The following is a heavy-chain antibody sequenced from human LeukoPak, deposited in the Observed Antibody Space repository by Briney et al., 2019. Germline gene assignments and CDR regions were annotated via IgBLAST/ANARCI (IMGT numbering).Heavy chain of an antibody. Sequence: ASVKVSCKASGYTFTSYGISWVRQAPGQGLEWMGWISAYNGNTNYAQKLQGRVTMTTDTSMSTAYMELRSLRSDDTAVYYCASGPGDYRAEYFQHWGQGTLVTVSS. CDR1: GYTFTSYG. CDR2: ISAYNGNT. CDR3: ASGPGDYRAEYFQH. V-gene: IGHV1-18*04. J-gene: IGHJ1*01. D-gene: IGHD4-17*01.